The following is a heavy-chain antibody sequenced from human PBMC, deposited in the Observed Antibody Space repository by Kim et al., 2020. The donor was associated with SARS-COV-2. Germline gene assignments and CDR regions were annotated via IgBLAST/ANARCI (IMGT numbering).Heavy chain of an antibody. CDR1: GGSISSGSYY. J-gene: IGHJ4*02. CDR3: ARGGTGTTVPFDY. Sequence: SETLSLTCAVSGGSISSGSYYWSWIRQPAGKGLEWIGRIYTSGSTNYNPSLKSRVTISVDTSKNQFSLKLSSVTAADTAVYYCARGGTGTTVPFDYWDQGTLVTVSS. V-gene: IGHV4-61*02. D-gene: IGHD1-1*01. CDR2: IYTSGST.